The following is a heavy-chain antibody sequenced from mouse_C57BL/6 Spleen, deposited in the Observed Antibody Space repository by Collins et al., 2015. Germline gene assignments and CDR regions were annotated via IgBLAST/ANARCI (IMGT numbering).Heavy chain of an antibody. V-gene: IGHV6-6*01. D-gene: IGHD4-1*01. CDR2: IRNKANNHAT. CDR3: TRNWLDY. CDR1: GFTFSDAW. Sequence: EVKLEESGGGLVQPGGSMKLSCAASGFTFSDAWMDWVRQSPGEGLEWVAEIRNKANNHATNYAESVKGRFTISRDDSKSSVYLQMNSLRAEDSGIYYCTRNWLDYWGQGTTLTVSS. J-gene: IGHJ2*01.